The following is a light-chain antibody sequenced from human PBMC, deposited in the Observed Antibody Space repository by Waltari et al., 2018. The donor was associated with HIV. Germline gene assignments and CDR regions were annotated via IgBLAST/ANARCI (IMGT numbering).Light chain of an antibody. Sequence: QSVLTQPPSASGTPGQRVTISCSGGSSTIGSNPVNWFQHLPGTAPKLLIYNTEQRPSGVPDRFSGSKSGTSASLAISGLQSEDEADYYCAAWDDSLNGYVFGTGTKVTVL. CDR2: NTE. V-gene: IGLV1-44*01. CDR3: AAWDDSLNGYV. J-gene: IGLJ1*01. CDR1: SSTIGSNP.